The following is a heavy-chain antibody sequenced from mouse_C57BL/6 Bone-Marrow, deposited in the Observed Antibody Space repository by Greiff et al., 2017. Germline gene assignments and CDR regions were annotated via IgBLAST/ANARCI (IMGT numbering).Heavy chain of an antibody. CDR2: ISPGSGST. J-gene: IGHJ4*01. CDR1: GYTFTSYW. Sequence: QVQLKQPGAELVKPGASVTMSCKASGYTFTSYWITWVKQRPGQGLEWIGDISPGSGSTNYNEKFKSKATLTVDTSSSTAYMQLSSLTSEDSAVYYCERWGRDDGGSYDARDYWGQGTSVTVSS. V-gene: IGHV1-55*01. CDR3: ERWGRDDGGSYDARDY. D-gene: IGHD1-1*02.